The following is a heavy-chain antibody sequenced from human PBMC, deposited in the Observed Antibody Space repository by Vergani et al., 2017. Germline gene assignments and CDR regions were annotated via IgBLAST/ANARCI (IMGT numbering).Heavy chain of an antibody. J-gene: IGHJ4*02. Sequence: QVNLQESGPGLVKPSETLSLTCAVSGDSISSGNNWGWIRQPPGKGLEWISSVSHSGDTYFNPSLKGRVSISMDTSKNQFSLKLSSVTAADTAVYYCARVTPIGYCSGGSCYVFDYWGQGTLVTVSS. V-gene: IGHV4-38-2*01. D-gene: IGHD2-15*01. CDR2: VSHSGDT. CDR1: GDSISSGNN. CDR3: ARVTPIGYCSGGSCYVFDY.